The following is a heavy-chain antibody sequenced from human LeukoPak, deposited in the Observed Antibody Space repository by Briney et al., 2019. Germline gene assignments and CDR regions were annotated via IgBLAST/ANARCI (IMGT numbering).Heavy chain of an antibody. CDR1: VGSVSSYW. CDR2: IYTRGGT. Sequence: SETLALTGTVSVGSVSSYWGSWIRKPAGKGLDWIKRIYTRGGTNYNPSLKSRVTMSVDTSKNQFSLKLSSVTAADTAVYYCARGVVVVAATRLHYYYYYMDVWGKGTTVTVSS. D-gene: IGHD2-15*01. V-gene: IGHV4-4*07. J-gene: IGHJ6*03. CDR3: ARGVVVVAATRLHYYYYYMDV.